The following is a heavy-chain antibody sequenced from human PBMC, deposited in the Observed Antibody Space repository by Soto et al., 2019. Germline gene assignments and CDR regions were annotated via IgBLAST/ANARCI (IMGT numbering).Heavy chain of an antibody. J-gene: IGHJ4*02. D-gene: IGHD6-13*01. CDR3: ARDHIIPAVGTLDY. CDR1: GYTFSNYG. Sequence: GASVKVSCKATGYTFSNYGISWVRQVPGQGLEWMGWISVYKGKTSYAQKFQGRVIMTTDTSASTAYMELRTLRSDDTAVYYCARDHIIPAVGTLDYWGQGTLVTVSS. V-gene: IGHV1-18*04. CDR2: ISVYKGKT.